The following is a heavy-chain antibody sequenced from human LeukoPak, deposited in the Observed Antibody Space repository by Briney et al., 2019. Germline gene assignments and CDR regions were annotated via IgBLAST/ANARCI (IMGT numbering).Heavy chain of an antibody. J-gene: IGHJ2*01. CDR2: FGSAGDT. CDR3: VRGALPGDNWYFDL. Sequence: GGSLRLSCATSGFPFSAYDMHWVRRAPGKGLEWVSAFGSAGDTYYPGAVRGRFTISRDYAKNSLYLQMNSLRAGDTAVYFCVRGALPGDNWYFDLWGRGTLVTVSS. CDR1: GFPFSAYD. V-gene: IGHV3-13*01.